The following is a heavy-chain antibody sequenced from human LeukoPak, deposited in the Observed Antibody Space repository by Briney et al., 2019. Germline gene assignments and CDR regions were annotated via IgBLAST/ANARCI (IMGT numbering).Heavy chain of an antibody. Sequence: GGSLRLSCAASGFTFSSYSMNWVRQAPGKGLEWVSSISSSSSYIYYADSVKGRFTISRDNSENTLYLQMNSLRVEDTAIYYCARARTYCTVTSCSYDYWGQGALVTVSS. CDR1: GFTFSSYS. V-gene: IGHV3-21*04. D-gene: IGHD2-2*01. CDR3: ARARTYCTVTSCSYDY. CDR2: ISSSSSYI. J-gene: IGHJ4*02.